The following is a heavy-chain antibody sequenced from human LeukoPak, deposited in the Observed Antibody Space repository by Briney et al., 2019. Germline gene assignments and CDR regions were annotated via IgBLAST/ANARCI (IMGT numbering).Heavy chain of an antibody. CDR3: ATRIHYDILTGYTTLFDY. Sequence: PGGSLRLSCAASGFTFSDYYMSWIRQAPGKGLEWVSYISSSGSTIYYADSVKGRFTISRDNAKNSLYLQMNSLRAEDTAVYYCATRIHYDILTGYTTLFDYWGQGTLVTVSS. V-gene: IGHV3-11*04. CDR1: GFTFSDYY. D-gene: IGHD3-9*01. CDR2: ISSSGSTI. J-gene: IGHJ4*02.